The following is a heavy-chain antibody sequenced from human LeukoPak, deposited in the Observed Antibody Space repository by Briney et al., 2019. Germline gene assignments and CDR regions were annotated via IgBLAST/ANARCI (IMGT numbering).Heavy chain of an antibody. CDR1: GGSISSGGYY. Sequence: PSETLSPTCTVSGGSISSGGYYWSWIRQHPGKGLEWIGYIYYSGSTYYNPSLKSRVTISVDTSKNQFSLKLSSVTAADTAVYYCARFGGLNAFDYWGQGTLVTVSS. V-gene: IGHV4-31*03. CDR2: IYYSGST. D-gene: IGHD3-16*01. CDR3: ARFGGLNAFDY. J-gene: IGHJ4*02.